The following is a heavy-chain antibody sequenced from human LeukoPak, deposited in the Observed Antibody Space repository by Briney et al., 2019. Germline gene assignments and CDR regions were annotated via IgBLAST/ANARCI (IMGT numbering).Heavy chain of an antibody. CDR2: INHSGST. V-gene: IGHV4-34*01. Sequence: PSETLSLTCAVYGGSFSGYYWSWIRQPPGKGLEWIGEINHSGSTNYNPSLKSRVTISVDTSKNQFSLKLSSVTAAGTAVYYCATPGGYSSNWFDPWGQGTLVTVSS. CDR3: ATPGGYSSNWFDP. CDR1: GGSFSGYY. D-gene: IGHD5-18*01. J-gene: IGHJ5*02.